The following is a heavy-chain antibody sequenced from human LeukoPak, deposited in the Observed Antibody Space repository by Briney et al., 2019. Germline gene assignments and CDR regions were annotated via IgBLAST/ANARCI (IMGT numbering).Heavy chain of an antibody. D-gene: IGHD3-22*01. CDR2: IKSKTDGGTT. J-gene: IGHJ3*02. Sequence: GGALRLSSAASGVTLSNAWMSWVRRAPARGREGGGRIKSKTDGGTTDYAAREKGRFTTSRDDTKNTLYLQTNSLKTDRTAVYYCTPYYDSTLWAFDIWGQGTMVTVSS. V-gene: IGHV3-15*01. CDR3: TPYYDSTLWAFDI. CDR1: GVTLSNAW.